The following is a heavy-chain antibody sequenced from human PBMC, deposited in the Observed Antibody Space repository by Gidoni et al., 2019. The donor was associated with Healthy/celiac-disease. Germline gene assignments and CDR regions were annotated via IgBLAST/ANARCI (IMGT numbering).Heavy chain of an antibody. CDR1: GFTFSSYW. V-gene: IGHV3-7*01. J-gene: IGHJ6*02. CDR2: IKQDGSEK. D-gene: IGHD3-10*01. CDR3: ARGYGSGSYKARIYGMDV. Sequence: EVQLVESGGGLVQPGGSLRLSCAASGFTFSSYWMSWVRQAPGKGLEWVANIKQDGSEKYYVDSVKGRFTISRDNAKNSLYLQMNSLRAEDTAVYYCARGYGSGSYKARIYGMDVWGQGTTVTVSS.